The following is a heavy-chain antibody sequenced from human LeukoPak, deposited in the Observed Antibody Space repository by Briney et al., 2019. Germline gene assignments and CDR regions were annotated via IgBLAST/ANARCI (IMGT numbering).Heavy chain of an antibody. Sequence: ASVKVSCKASGYTFTNYAMHWVRQAPGQRFEWMGWINAGNGNTKYSQKFQGRVTITRDTSATTAYMELSSLRTEDTAVYYCARAAYCSGTSCSDAFDIWGKGQWSPSLQ. CDR3: ARAAYCSGTSCSDAFDI. D-gene: IGHD2-2*01. V-gene: IGHV1-3*01. J-gene: IGHJ3*02. CDR1: GYTFTNYA. CDR2: INAGNGNT.